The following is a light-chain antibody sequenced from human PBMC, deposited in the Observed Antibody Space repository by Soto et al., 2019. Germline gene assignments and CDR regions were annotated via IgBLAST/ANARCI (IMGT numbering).Light chain of an antibody. CDR1: TSKIGSSY. V-gene: IGLV1-47*01. CDR3: ATWDDSLNGFYV. J-gene: IGLJ1*01. CDR2: RNN. Sequence: QSALTQPPSASGTPGQGVTISCSGSTSKIGSSYVYWYQQLPGTAPKLLIFRNNQRPSGVPDRFSGSKSGTSASLAISGLRSDDEADYFCATWDDSLNGFYVFRTWTTV.